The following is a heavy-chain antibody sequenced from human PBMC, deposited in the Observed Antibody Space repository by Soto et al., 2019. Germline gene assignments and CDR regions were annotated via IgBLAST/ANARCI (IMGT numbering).Heavy chain of an antibody. CDR2: IIPILGIA. CDR3: SRRTIPYWYFDL. V-gene: IGHV1-69*02. Sequence: SVKVSCKASGGTFSSYTISWVRQAPGQGLEWMGRIIPILGIANYAQKFQGRVTITADKSRSTAYMELSSLTSEDAAVYYCSRRTIPYWYFDLRGRGTLVTVSS. J-gene: IGHJ2*01. D-gene: IGHD2-21*01. CDR1: GGTFSSYT.